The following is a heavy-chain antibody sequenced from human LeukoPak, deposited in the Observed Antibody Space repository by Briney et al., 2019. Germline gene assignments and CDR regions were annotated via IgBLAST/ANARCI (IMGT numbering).Heavy chain of an antibody. V-gene: IGHV5-51*01. CDR2: IYPGDSDT. D-gene: IGHD2-2*01. J-gene: IGHJ6*02. CDR3: ARGLVVPAAMPSDYGMDV. CDR1: GYSFTSYW. Sequence: GESLKISCKGSGYSFTSYWIGWVRQMPGKGLEWMGIIYPGDSDTRYSPSFQGQVTISADKSISTAYLQWSSLKASDTAMYYCARGLVVPAAMPSDYGMDVWGQGTTVTVSS.